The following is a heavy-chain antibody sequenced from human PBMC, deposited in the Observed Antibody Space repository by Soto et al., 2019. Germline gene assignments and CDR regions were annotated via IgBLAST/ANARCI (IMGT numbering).Heavy chain of an antibody. D-gene: IGHD2-15*01. CDR1: GGSISSPGYS. V-gene: IGHV4-30-2*01. Sequence: TLSLTCTASGGSISSPGYSARVIQQAPGKGPEWIGYVYHNGSAYPAESVKSRVTISRDGARTIVSLQMNSVSAADTGLYYCAARHYCYYGLDVWGQGTTVTVSS. CDR3: AARHYCYYGLDV. J-gene: IGHJ6*02. CDR2: VYHNGSA.